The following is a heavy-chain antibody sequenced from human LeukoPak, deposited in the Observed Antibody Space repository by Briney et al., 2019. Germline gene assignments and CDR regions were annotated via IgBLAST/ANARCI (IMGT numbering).Heavy chain of an antibody. Sequence: PSQTVSLTRALWCLYNSRGGYLWLWLRPPPGRRLEWIGYIYHSGSTYYNPSLKSRVTISVDRSKNQFSLKLSSVTAADTAVYYCARALTGDGFDYWGQGTLVTVSS. CDR3: ARALTGDGFDY. J-gene: IGHJ4*02. CDR2: IYHSGST. CDR1: CLYNSRGGYL. V-gene: IGHV4-30-2*01. D-gene: IGHD7-27*01.